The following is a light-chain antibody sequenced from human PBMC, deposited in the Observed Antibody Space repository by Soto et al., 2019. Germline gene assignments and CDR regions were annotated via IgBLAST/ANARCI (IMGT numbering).Light chain of an antibody. CDR2: GAS. J-gene: IGKJ1*01. CDR3: QQYVSSPRT. CDR1: QSVGSSN. V-gene: IGKV3-20*01. Sequence: EIVLTQSPGTLSLSPGERATLSCRASQSVGSSNLAWYQQKPGQAPSLLIYGASNRATGIPDRFSGSGSGTDFSLTIRRLEPDDSAVYYCQQYVSSPRTFGQGTKVEIK.